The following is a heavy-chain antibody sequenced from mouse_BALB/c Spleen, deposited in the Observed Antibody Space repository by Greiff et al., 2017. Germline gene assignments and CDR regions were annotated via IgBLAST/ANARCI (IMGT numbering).Heavy chain of an antibody. D-gene: IGHD1-1*01. CDR3: SSPDY. Sequence: QVHVKQSGSVLVRPGASVKLSCKASGYTFTSSWMHWAKQRPGQGLEWIGEIHPNSGNTNYNEKFKGKATLTVDTSSSTAYVDLSSLTSEDSAVYYCSSPDYWGQGTTLTVSS. J-gene: IGHJ2*01. CDR1: GYTFTSSW. CDR2: IHPNSGNT. V-gene: IGHV1S130*01.